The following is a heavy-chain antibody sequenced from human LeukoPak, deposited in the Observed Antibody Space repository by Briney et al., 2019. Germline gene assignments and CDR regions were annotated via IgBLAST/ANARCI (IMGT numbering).Heavy chain of an antibody. D-gene: IGHD5-18*01. Sequence: PSETLSLTCTVSGGSVSSGSYYWSWIRQPPGKGLEWIGYIYYSGSTYYNPSLKSRVTISVDTSKNQFSLKLSSVTAADTAVYYCARDGRYSYGYGSFDYWGQGTLVTVSS. V-gene: IGHV4-61*01. CDR1: GGSVSSGSYY. CDR2: IYYSGST. CDR3: ARDGRYSYGYGSFDY. J-gene: IGHJ4*02.